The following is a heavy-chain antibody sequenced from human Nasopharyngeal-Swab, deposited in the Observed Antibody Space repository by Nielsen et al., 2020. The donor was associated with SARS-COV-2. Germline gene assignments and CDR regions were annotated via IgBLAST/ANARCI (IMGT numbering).Heavy chain of an antibody. J-gene: IGHJ4*02. Sequence: SGPTLVKPTQTLTLTCTFSGFSLSTSGVGLGWIRQPPGNALESLALNYWDVDKRSSPSLKSRLTITKDTSKNQVVLTMTNMDPVDTATYYCAHRIVEGGYFDYWGQGTLVTVSS. CDR2: NYWDVDK. CDR1: GFSLSTSGVG. CDR3: AHRIVEGGYFDY. D-gene: IGHD3-22*01. V-gene: IGHV2-5*02.